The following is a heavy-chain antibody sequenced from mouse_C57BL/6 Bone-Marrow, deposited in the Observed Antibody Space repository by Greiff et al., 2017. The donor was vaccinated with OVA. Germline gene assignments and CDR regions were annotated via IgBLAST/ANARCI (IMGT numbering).Heavy chain of an antibody. V-gene: IGHV1-59*01. CDR3: ANCGSTLYLHF. CDR2: IAPSDSYN. D-gene: IGHD5-1*01. J-gene: IGHJ2*01. Sequence: QVQLQQPGAELVRPGTSVKLSCKASGYTFTNYCMHWVKQRPGQGLEWIGVIAPSDSYNNYNQKFKGRATLTVDKSSSTAYMHLSSLTSEDSAVYACANCGSTLYLHFGDQGTAPTVSS. CDR1: GYTFTNYC.